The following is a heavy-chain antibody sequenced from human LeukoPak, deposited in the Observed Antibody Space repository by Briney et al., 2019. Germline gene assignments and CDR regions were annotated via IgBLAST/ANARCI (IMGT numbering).Heavy chain of an antibody. D-gene: IGHD6-13*01. V-gene: IGHV3-23*01. CDR1: GFNFSDYA. CDR2: ISGRGGRT. J-gene: IGHJ6*03. CDR3: AKNQAGVAAAGLYYHYYHMDV. Sequence: GGSLRLSCAGSGFNFSDYAMSWVRQAPGKGLEWISGISGRGGRTPYADSVKGRFSVSRDNANNTLYLHLNSLGAEDTAVYYCAKNQAGVAAAGLYYHYYHMDVWGKGTTVTVSS.